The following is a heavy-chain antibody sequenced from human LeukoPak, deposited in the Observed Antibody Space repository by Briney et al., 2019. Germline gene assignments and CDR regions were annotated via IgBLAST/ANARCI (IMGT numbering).Heavy chain of an antibody. V-gene: IGHV4-30-4*08. J-gene: IGHJ5*02. CDR1: GVSIGSGDYY. CDR2: IYYTGST. D-gene: IGHD6-6*01. Sequence: SETLSLTCTLSGVSIGSGDYYWSWIRQPPGKGLEWIGYIYYTGSTYYNPSLKSRVTISIDTSKNQFSLNLNSVTAADTAVYYCARRALVGTFDPWGQGTLVTVSS. CDR3: ARRALVGTFDP.